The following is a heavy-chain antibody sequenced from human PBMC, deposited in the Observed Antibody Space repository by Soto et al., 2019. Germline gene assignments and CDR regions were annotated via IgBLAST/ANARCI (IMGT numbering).Heavy chain of an antibody. D-gene: IGHD3-16*01. V-gene: IGHV1-69*12. Sequence: QVQLVQSGAEVKKPGSSVKVSCKASGGTFSNYAISWVRQAPGQGLEWMGGIIPIFGTANYAQKFQGRVTITADESTSTAYMELSSLKSEDTAIYYCARGLVSGAYYYGMDVWAKGPRSPSP. CDR3: ARGLVSGAYYYGMDV. CDR2: IIPIFGTA. J-gene: IGHJ6*02. CDR1: GGTFSNYA.